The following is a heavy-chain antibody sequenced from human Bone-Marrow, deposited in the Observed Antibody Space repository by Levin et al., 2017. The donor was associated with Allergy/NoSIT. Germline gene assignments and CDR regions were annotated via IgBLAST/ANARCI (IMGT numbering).Heavy chain of an antibody. Sequence: GESLKISCAASGFTFESYWMHWVRQAPGKGLVWVSRIDSGITTSYADSVKGRFTISRDNAKDTLYLQMNNLRVEDTAVYYCARDLTSDDYGDPPDFWGQGTLVTVSS. CDR2: IDSGITT. CDR3: ARDLTSDDYGDPPDF. D-gene: IGHD4-17*01. CDR1: GFTFESYW. V-gene: IGHV3-74*01. J-gene: IGHJ4*02.